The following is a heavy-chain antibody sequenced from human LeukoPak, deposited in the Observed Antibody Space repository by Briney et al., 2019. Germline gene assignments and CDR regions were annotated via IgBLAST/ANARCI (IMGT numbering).Heavy chain of an antibody. CDR1: GFTFSNYA. CDR2: ISGGGLKT. D-gene: IGHD1-1*01. Sequence: GGSLRLSCAASGFTFSNYAMSWVRQAPGKGLEWVSSISGGGLKTYYADSVKGRFTISRDNSKNTLYLQMNSLRAEDTAVYYCAGTMQLDFWGQGTLVTASS. J-gene: IGHJ4*02. CDR3: AGTMQLDF. V-gene: IGHV3-23*01.